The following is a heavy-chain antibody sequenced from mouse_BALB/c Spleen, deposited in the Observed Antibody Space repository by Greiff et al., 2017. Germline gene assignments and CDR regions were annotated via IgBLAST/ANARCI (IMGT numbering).Heavy chain of an antibody. V-gene: IGHV5-6-5*01. D-gene: IGHD2-4*01. CDR1: GFTFSSYA. Sequence: EVKLMESGGGLVKPGGSLKLSCAASGFTFSSYAMSWVRQTPEKRLEWVASISSGGSTYYPDSVKGRFTISRDNARNILYLQMSSLRSEDTAMYYCARGGYYDYDRYYCDYWGQGTTLTVSS. CDR3: ARGGYYDYDRYYCDY. J-gene: IGHJ2*01. CDR2: ISSGGST.